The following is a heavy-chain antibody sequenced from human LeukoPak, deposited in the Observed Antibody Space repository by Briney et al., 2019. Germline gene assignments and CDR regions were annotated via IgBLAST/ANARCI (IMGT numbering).Heavy chain of an antibody. CDR3: ARGTMVRGVTTGVGYRQGDY. J-gene: IGHJ4*02. Sequence: APVKVSCKAPGYTFTNYDINWVRQATGQGLDWMGWMNPNSGNTGYAQKFQGRVTVTRNTSISTAYMELSSLRSEDTAVYYCARGTMVRGVTTGVGYRQGDYWGQGTLVTVSS. D-gene: IGHD3-10*01. V-gene: IGHV1-8*01. CDR1: GYTFTNYD. CDR2: MNPNSGNT.